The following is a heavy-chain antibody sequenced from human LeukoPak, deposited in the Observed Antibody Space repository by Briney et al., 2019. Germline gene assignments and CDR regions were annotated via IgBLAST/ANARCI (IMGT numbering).Heavy chain of an antibody. J-gene: IGHJ4*02. Sequence: GGSLRLSCAASEFSVGSNYMTWVRQAPGKGLEWVSLYSGGSTYYADSVTGRFTVSRDNSKNTVDLQMNNLRVDDTAIYYCAKDHANTPVVTNWGQGILVSVSS. CDR1: EFSVGSNY. CDR3: AKDHANTPVVTN. V-gene: IGHV3-53*01. D-gene: IGHD2-21*02. CDR2: YSGGST.